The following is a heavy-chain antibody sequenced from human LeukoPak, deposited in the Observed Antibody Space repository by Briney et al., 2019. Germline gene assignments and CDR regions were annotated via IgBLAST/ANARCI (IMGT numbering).Heavy chain of an antibody. J-gene: IGHJ5*02. CDR1: GGSISSSSYY. Sequence: SSETLSLTCTVSGGSISSSSYYWGWIRQPPGKGLEWIGEIYHSGSSNYNPSLKSRVTISVDKSKNQLSLKLSSVTAADTAVYYCARLPDPWGQGTLVTVSS. CDR3: ARLPDP. V-gene: IGHV4-39*07. CDR2: IYHSGSS.